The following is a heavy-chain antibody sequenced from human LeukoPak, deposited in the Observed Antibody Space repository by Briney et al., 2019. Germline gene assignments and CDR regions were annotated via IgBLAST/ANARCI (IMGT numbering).Heavy chain of an antibody. J-gene: IGHJ4*02. V-gene: IGHV3-23*01. D-gene: IGHD6-19*01. Sequence: GGSLRLSCAASGFTFSSYAMSWVRQAPGKGLEWVSAISGSGGSTYYADSVKGRLTISRDNSKNTLYLQMNSLRAEDTAVYYCAKDLETSSGWYRAFDYWGQGTLVTVSS. CDR2: ISGSGGST. CDR1: GFTFSSYA. CDR3: AKDLETSSGWYRAFDY.